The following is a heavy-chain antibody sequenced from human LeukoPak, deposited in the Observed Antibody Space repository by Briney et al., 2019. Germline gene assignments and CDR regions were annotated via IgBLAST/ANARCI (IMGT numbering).Heavy chain of an antibody. CDR2: ISGGGGST. V-gene: IGHV3-23*01. CDR3: AKETITIFGVGGGVRAFDI. Sequence: GGSLRLSCAASGFTFSSYAMSWVRQAPGKGLEWVSAISGGGGSTYYADSVKGRFTISRDNSKNTLYLQMNSLRAEDTAVYYCAKETITIFGVGGGVRAFDIWGQGTMVTVSS. CDR1: GFTFSSYA. D-gene: IGHD3-3*01. J-gene: IGHJ3*02.